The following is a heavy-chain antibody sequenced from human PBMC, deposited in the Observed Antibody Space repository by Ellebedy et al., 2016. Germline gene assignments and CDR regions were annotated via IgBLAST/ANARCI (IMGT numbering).Heavy chain of an antibody. CDR1: GGSISSSNW. CDR2: IYHSGST. V-gene: IGHV4-4*02. CDR3: ARDGGGDSGYYYYYGMDV. Sequence: SETLSLTCAVSGGSISSSNWWSWVRPPPGKGLEWIGEIYHSGSTNYNPSLKSRVTISVDKSKNQFSLKLSSVTAADTAVYYCARDGGGDSGYYYYYGMDVWGQGTTVTVSS. D-gene: IGHD3-10*01. J-gene: IGHJ6*02.